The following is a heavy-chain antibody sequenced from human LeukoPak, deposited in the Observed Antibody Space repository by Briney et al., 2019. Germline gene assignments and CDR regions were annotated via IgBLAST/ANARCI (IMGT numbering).Heavy chain of an antibody. D-gene: IGHD3-3*01. Sequence: GGSLRLSCAASGFTVSNSYMSWVRQTPGKGLEWISVIYGEGSSGSTYYAESMKDRFTISRDNSKNTVYLQMNSLRAEDTAVYFCARVRFVEFFDYWGQGNLVTVSS. J-gene: IGHJ4*02. CDR1: GFTVSNSY. CDR2: IYGEGSSGST. V-gene: IGHV3-53*01. CDR3: ARVRFVEFFDY.